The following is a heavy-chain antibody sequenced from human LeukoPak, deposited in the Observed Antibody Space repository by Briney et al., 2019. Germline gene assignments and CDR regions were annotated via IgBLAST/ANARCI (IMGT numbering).Heavy chain of an antibody. CDR3: ARDPTTYHYDFWSGPFDY. CDR1: GYTFTSYG. J-gene: IGHJ4*02. D-gene: IGHD3-3*01. V-gene: IGHV1-18*01. CDR2: ISAYNGNT. Sequence: ASVKVSCTASGYTFTSYGISWVRQAPGQGLEWMGRISAYNGNTNYAQKLQGRVTMTTDTSTSTAYMELRSLRSDDTAVYYCARDPTTYHYDFWSGPFDYWGQGTLVTVSS.